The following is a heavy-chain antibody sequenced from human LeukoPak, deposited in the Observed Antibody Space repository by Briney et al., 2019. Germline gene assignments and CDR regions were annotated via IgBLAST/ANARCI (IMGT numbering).Heavy chain of an antibody. CDR3: AKDTHRLGYCSSTSCSGAFAFDI. Sequence: PGRSLRLSCAASGFTFSSYAMHWVRRAPGKGLEWVAVISYDGSNKYYADSVKGRFTISRDNSKNTLYLQMNSLRAEDTAVYYCAKDTHRLGYCSSTSCSGAFAFDIWGQGTMVTVSS. J-gene: IGHJ3*02. D-gene: IGHD2-2*01. CDR1: GFTFSSYA. V-gene: IGHV3-30-3*01. CDR2: ISYDGSNK.